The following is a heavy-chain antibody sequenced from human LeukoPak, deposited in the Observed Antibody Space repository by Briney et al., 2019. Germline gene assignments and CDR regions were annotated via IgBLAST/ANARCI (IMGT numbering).Heavy chain of an antibody. D-gene: IGHD3-16*01. CDR1: GGSISSGGYY. V-gene: IGHV4-31*03. Sequence: SQTLSLTCTVSGGSISSGGYYWSWIRQHPGKGLEWIGYIYYSGSAYYNPSLKSRVTISVDTSKNQFSLKLSSVTAADTAVYYCARGSHYEMWGRHDYWGQGTLVTVSS. CDR2: IYYSGSA. CDR3: ARGSHYEMWGRHDY. J-gene: IGHJ4*02.